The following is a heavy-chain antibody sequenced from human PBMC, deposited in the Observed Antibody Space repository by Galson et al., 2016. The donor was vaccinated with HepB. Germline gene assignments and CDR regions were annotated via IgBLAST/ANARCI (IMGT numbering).Heavy chain of an antibody. CDR2: IDHRGTT. CDR3: ARDSSPPNDYNPKFAFDF. CDR1: GGSISSGDW. D-gene: IGHD5-24*01. Sequence: LSLTCAVSGGSISSGDWWSWVRQPPGRGLEWIGEIDHRGTTNYSPSLKSRVTISLDKSRTQFSLKLTSLTAADTAVYYCARDSSPPNDYNPKFAFDFWGQGTVVTVAS. J-gene: IGHJ3*01. V-gene: IGHV4-4*02.